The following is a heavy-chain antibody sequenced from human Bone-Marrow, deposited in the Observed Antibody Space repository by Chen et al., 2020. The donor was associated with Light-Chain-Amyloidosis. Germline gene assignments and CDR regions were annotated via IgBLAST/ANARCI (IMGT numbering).Heavy chain of an antibody. CDR3: ARTTLRYLDY. Sequence: EVLLVESGGEVVQPGGSLRLSCTASGFSFSTYWMHWVRQSPGKGRVSVSRTNSAGTATTYADSVKGRFTFSRDNTKNTMYLEMNSLRVEDTAVYYCARTTLRYLDYWGQGTLVTVSS. D-gene: IGHD3-9*01. CDR2: TNSAGTAT. CDR1: GFSFSTYW. V-gene: IGHV3-74*01. J-gene: IGHJ4*02.